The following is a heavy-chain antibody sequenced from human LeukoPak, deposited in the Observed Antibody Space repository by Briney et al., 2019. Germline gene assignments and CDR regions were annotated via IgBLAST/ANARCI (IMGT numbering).Heavy chain of an antibody. D-gene: IGHD1-26*01. CDR1: RGSISSSSYY. CDR2: IYYSGST. V-gene: IGHV4-39*01. Sequence: SETLSLTCTVSRGSISSSSYYWGWIRQPPGKGLEWIGSIYYSGSTYYNPSLKSRVTISVDTSKNQFSLKLSSMTAADTAVYYCARHVSVGATEEWGQGTLVTVSS. CDR3: ARHVSVGATEE. J-gene: IGHJ4*02.